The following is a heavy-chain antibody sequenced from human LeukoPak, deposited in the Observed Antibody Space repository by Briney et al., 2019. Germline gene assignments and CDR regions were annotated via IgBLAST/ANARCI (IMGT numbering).Heavy chain of an antibody. CDR2: ISGYNGNT. J-gene: IGHJ4*02. Sequence: ASVKVSCKTSGYTFTSYGIGWVRQAPGQGLEWMAWISGYNGNTNYAQKLQGRVTVTTDTSTSTAYMELRSLRSDDTAVYYCTRDRSAGGSQNYWGQGTLVTVSS. CDR1: GYTFTSYG. D-gene: IGHD1-26*01. CDR3: TRDRSAGGSQNY. V-gene: IGHV1-18*01.